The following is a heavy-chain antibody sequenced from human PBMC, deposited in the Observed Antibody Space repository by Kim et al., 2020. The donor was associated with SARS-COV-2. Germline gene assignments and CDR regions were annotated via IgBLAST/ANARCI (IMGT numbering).Heavy chain of an antibody. CDR1: GDSMKRYH. V-gene: IGHV4-59*01. D-gene: IGHD5-18*01. CDR3: ARSGYGAPIDY. CDR2: IDYNGGT. Sequence: SETLSLTCTVSGDSMKRYHWTWVRQPPGNRLEWLGYIDYNGGTAYNPSLESRVAITADTSKNQFSLRLSSLTAEDTAMYYCARSGYGAPIDYWGQGTLVTVSS. J-gene: IGHJ4*02.